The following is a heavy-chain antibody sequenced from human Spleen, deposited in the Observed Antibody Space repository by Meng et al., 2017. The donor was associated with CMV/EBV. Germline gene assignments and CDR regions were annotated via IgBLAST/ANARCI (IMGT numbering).Heavy chain of an antibody. CDR3: AKGPVATNAFDY. Sequence: GESLKISCATSGFIFNNYWMSWVRQAPGKGLEWVANIKQDGSEKHYVDSVKGRFTISRDNSKNTLYLQMNSLRAEDTAVYYCAKGPVATNAFDYWGQGTLVTVSS. V-gene: IGHV3-7*03. CDR2: IKQDGSEK. J-gene: IGHJ4*02. CDR1: GFIFNNYW. D-gene: IGHD5-12*01.